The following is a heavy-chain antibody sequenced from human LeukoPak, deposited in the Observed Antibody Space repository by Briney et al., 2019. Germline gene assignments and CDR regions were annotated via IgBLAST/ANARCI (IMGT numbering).Heavy chain of an antibody. CDR3: ARAGLLSSGYYYGN. Sequence: SETLSLTCAVYGGSFSGYYWSWIRQPPGKGLEWIGEINHSGRTNYNPSLKSRVTISVDTSKNQFALKLSSVTAADTAVYYCARAGLLSSGYYYGNWGQGTLVSVSS. CDR1: GGSFSGYY. D-gene: IGHD3-22*01. V-gene: IGHV4-34*01. J-gene: IGHJ4*02. CDR2: INHSGRT.